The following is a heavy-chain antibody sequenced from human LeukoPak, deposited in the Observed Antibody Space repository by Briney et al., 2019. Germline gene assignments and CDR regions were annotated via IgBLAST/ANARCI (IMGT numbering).Heavy chain of an antibody. Sequence: GGSLRLSCAASGFTFSSYAMSWVRQAPGKGLEWVSAISGSGGSTYYADSVKGRFTISRDNSKNTLYLQMNSLRAKDTAVYYCANILTSWIDPWGQGTLVTVSS. J-gene: IGHJ5*02. CDR1: GFTFSSYA. V-gene: IGHV3-23*01. CDR3: ANILTSWIDP. CDR2: ISGSGGST. D-gene: IGHD4/OR15-4a*01.